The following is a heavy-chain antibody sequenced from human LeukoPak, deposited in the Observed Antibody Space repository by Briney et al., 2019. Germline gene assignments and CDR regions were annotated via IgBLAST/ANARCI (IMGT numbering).Heavy chain of an antibody. D-gene: IGHD5-24*01. CDR3: ARDGGDGYNPETFDY. CDR1: GFTFSSYA. J-gene: IGHJ4*02. Sequence: GGSLRRSCAASGFTFSSYAMHWVRQAPGKGLEWVAVISYDGSNKYYADSVKGRFTISRDNSKNTLYLQMNSLRAEDTAVYYCARDGGDGYNPETFDYWGQGTLVTVSS. V-gene: IGHV3-30-3*01. CDR2: ISYDGSNK.